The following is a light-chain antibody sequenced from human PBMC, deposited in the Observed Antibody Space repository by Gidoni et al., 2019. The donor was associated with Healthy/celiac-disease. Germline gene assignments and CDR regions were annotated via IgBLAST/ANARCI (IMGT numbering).Light chain of an antibody. J-gene: IGKJ2*01. Sequence: EIVLTQSPASLSLSPGERATLSCRASQSVSSYLAWYQQKPGQAPRLLIYDAYNRATGIPARFSGSGSGTDFTLTISSLEPEDFAVYCCQQRSNWPTYTFXXXTKLEIK. CDR2: DAY. CDR3: QQRSNWPTYT. V-gene: IGKV3-11*01. CDR1: QSVSSY.